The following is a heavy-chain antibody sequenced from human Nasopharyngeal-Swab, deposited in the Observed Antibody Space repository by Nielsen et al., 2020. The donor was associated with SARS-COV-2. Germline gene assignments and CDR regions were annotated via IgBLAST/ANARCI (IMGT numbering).Heavy chain of an antibody. D-gene: IGHD2-2*03. J-gene: IGHJ6*02. CDR2: IYYSGST. CDR1: GGSVSSGSYY. V-gene: IGHV4-61*01. CDR3: AREMVSGLLEIVVVPAATISYGMDV. Sequence: SETLSLTCTVSGGSVSSGSYYWSWIRQPPGKGLECIGYIYYSGSTNYNPSLKSRVTISVDTSKNQFSLKMSSVTAADTAVYYCAREMVSGLLEIVVVPAATISYGMDVWGQGTTVTVSS.